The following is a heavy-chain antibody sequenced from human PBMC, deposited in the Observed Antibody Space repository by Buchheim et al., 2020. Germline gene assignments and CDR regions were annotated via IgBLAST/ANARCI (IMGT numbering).Heavy chain of an antibody. V-gene: IGHV4-30-4*07. CDR3: ARDLWFGELPL. Sequence: QVQLQESGPGLVKPSQTLSLTCAVSGGSISSGGYSWSWIRQPPGKGLEWIGYIYYSGSTYYNPSLKSRVTISVDTSKYHVSLKLSSVTAADTAVYYCARDLWFGELPLWGQGTL. CDR1: GGSISSGGYS. CDR2: IYYSGST. J-gene: IGHJ1*01. D-gene: IGHD3-10*01.